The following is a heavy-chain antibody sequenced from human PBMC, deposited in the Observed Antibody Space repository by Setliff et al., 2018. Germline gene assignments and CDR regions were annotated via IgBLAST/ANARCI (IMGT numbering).Heavy chain of an antibody. D-gene: IGHD3-10*01. CDR3: AGDSSGSYYNVYYYYYYYMDV. Sequence: PGGSLRLSCAASGFTFSSYSMNWVRQAPGKGLEWVSYISSSGTTIYYADSVRGRFTISRDNAKNSLYLQMNSLRADDAAVYFCAGDSSGSYYNVYYYYYYYMDVWGKGTTVTVSS. CDR2: ISSSGTTI. J-gene: IGHJ6*03. V-gene: IGHV3-48*04. CDR1: GFTFSSYS.